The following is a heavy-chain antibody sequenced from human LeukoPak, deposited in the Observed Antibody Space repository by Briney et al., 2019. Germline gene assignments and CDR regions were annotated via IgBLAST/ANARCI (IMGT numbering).Heavy chain of an antibody. V-gene: IGHV3-21*01. J-gene: IGHJ3*02. D-gene: IGHD3-3*01. Sequence: KAGGSLRLSCAASGFTFSSYSMNWVRQAPGKGLEWVSSISSSSSYIYYADSVKGRFTISRDNVKNSLYLQMNSLRAEDTAVYYCARDAVFDDIWNTQYDAFDIWGQGTMVTVSS. CDR2: ISSSSSYI. CDR3: ARDAVFDDIWNTQYDAFDI. CDR1: GFTFSSYS.